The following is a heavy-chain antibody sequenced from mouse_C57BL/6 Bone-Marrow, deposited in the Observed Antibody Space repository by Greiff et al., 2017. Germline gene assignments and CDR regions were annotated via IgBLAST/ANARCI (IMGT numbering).Heavy chain of an antibody. CDR2: IYPGDGDT. CDR3: AREVFYYGNLCYALVY. Sequence: VQLQQSGPELVKPGASVKISCKASGYAFSSSWMNWVKQRPGKGLEWIGRIYPGDGDTNYNGKFKGKATLTADQSYSTVYMQLRSLTCEDSVVYFCAREVFYYGNLCYALVYWGQGTSVTVSA. D-gene: IGHD2-1*01. J-gene: IGHJ4*01. V-gene: IGHV1-82*01. CDR1: GYAFSSSW.